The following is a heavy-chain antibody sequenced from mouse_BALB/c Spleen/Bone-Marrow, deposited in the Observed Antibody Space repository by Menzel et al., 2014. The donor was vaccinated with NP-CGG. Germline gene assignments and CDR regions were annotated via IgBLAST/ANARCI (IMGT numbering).Heavy chain of an antibody. V-gene: IGHV14-3*02. CDR2: IDPANGNT. D-gene: IGHD1-1*01. CDR3: ARYYYGSSLFDY. CDR1: GFNIKDTY. Sequence: EAQLQQSGAELVKPGASVKLSCTASGFNIKDTYMHWVKQRPEQGLEWIGRIDPANGNTKYDPKFQGKATITADTSSNTAYLQLSSLTSEDTAVYYCARYYYGSSLFDYWVQGTPLTVSS. J-gene: IGHJ2*01.